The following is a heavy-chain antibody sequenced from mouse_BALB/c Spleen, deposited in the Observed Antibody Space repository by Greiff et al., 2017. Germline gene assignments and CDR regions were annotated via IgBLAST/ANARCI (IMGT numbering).Heavy chain of an antibody. D-gene: IGHD1-2*01. CDR1: GFTFSSYW. CDR2: IRLKSDNYAT. J-gene: IGHJ3*01. V-gene: IGHV6-3*01. Sequence: EVKVEESGGGLVQPGGSMKLSCVASGFTFSSYWMSWVRQSPEKGLEWVAEIRLKSDNYATHYAESVKGKFTISRDDSKSRLYLQMNSLRAEDTGIYYCTVDHSAWFAYWGQGTLVTVSA. CDR3: TVDHSAWFAY.